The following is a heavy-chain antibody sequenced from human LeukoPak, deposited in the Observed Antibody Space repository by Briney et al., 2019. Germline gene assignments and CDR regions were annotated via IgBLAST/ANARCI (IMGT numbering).Heavy chain of an antibody. V-gene: IGHV1-2*02. D-gene: IGHD3-10*01. Sequence: ASVKVSCKASGYTFTGYYMHWVRQAPGQGLEWMGWINPNSGGTNYAQKFQGRVTMTRDTSISTAYMELSRLRSDDTAVYYRARDPRSFNRLPGYWGQGTLVTVSS. CDR3: ARDPRSFNRLPGY. J-gene: IGHJ4*02. CDR1: GYTFTGYY. CDR2: INPNSGGT.